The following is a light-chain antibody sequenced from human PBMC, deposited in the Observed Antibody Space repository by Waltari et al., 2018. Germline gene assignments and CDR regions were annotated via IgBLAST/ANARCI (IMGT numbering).Light chain of an antibody. J-gene: IGKJ5*01. CDR1: QSVSSTY. V-gene: IGKV3-20*01. Sequence: VILTQSPATLSLSPGERATLSCRASQSVSSTYLAWYQHKPGQAPRVLIYAASSRAPGIPDRFSGSGSGTDFTLTISRLEPEDFAVYYCQHYDTSPSITFGQGTRLEI. CDR3: QHYDTSPSIT. CDR2: AAS.